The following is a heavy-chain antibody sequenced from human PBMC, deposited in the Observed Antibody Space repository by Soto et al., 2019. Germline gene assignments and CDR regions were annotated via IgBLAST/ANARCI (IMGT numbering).Heavy chain of an antibody. V-gene: IGHV3-74*01. CDR3: ASGDTIFGVI. CDR1: GFTFSSYW. D-gene: IGHD3-3*01. J-gene: IGHJ4*02. Sequence: GGSLRLSCVASGFTFSSYWMHWVRQAPGKGLVWVSRINSDGSSTSYADSVKGHFTISRDNAKNTLYLQMNSLRAEDTAVYYCASGDTIFGVIWGQGTLVTVSS. CDR2: INSDGSST.